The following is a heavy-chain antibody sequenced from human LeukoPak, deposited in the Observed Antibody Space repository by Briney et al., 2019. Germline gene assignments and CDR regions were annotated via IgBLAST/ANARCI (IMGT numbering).Heavy chain of an antibody. Sequence: GGSLRLSCAASGFTFSSYGMHWVRQAPGKGLEWVAFIRYDGSNKYYADSVKGRFTISRDNSKNTLYLQMNSLRAEDTAVYYCAKGRPYDFWSGYSLDYWGQGTLVTVSS. CDR3: AKGRPYDFWSGYSLDY. J-gene: IGHJ4*02. CDR2: IRYDGSNK. D-gene: IGHD3-3*01. V-gene: IGHV3-30*02. CDR1: GFTFSSYG.